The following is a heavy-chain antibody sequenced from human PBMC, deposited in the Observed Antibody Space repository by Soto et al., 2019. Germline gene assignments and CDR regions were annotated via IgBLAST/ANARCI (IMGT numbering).Heavy chain of an antibody. J-gene: IGHJ3*01. CDR2: VDGSGFTS. Sequence: EVQLLESGGGLVQPGGSLRLSCAASGLTFNSYAMTWVRQAPGRGLEWVSGVDGSGFTSYHADSGKGRFTISRDNSKNTLYLQMNSLRAEDTAVYYCAKALGLYCGGDCFDAFDVWGQGAMVSVSS. D-gene: IGHD2-21*02. CDR3: AKALGLYCGGDCFDAFDV. CDR1: GLTFNSYA. V-gene: IGHV3-23*01.